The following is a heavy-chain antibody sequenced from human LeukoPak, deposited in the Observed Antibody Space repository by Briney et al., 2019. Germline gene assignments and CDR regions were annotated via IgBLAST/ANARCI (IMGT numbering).Heavy chain of an antibody. CDR3: ARPYSSSAKGTFDI. Sequence: VGSLRLSCAASGFTFSSYWMSWVRQAPGKGLEWVANIKQDGSEKYFVDSVKGRFTISRDNAKNSLYLQMNSLRAEDTAVYYCARPYSSSAKGTFDIWGQGTMVTVSS. CDR2: IKQDGSEK. J-gene: IGHJ3*02. CDR1: GFTFSSYW. D-gene: IGHD6-13*01. V-gene: IGHV3-7*03.